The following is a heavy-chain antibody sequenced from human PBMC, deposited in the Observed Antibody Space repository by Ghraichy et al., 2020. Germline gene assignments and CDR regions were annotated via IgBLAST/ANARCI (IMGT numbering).Heavy chain of an antibody. CDR1: GFTFSSSG. CDR3: ARDISITTAGTGDY. CDR2: IGYDGSNK. J-gene: IGHJ4*02. D-gene: IGHD6-13*01. Sequence: GGSLRLSCAASGFTFSSSGMHWVRQAPGKGLEWVAVIGYDGSNKYYADSVKGRFTISRDNSKNTLYLQMNSLRAEDTAVYYCARDISITTAGTGDYWGQGTLVTVSS. V-gene: IGHV3-33*01.